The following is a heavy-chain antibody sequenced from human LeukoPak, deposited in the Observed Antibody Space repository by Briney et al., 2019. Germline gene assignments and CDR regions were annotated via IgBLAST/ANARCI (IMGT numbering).Heavy chain of an antibody. CDR2: INPNSGGA. D-gene: IGHD2-15*01. CDR1: GYTFTGYY. CDR3: ARGPLGYCSGGSCPNWFDP. V-gene: IGHV1-2*02. Sequence: ASVKVSCKASGYTFTGYYMHWVRQAPGQGLEWMGWINPNSGGANYAQKFQGRVAMTRDTSISTAYMELSRLRSDDTAVYYCARGPLGYCSGGSCPNWFDPWGQGTLVTVSS. J-gene: IGHJ5*02.